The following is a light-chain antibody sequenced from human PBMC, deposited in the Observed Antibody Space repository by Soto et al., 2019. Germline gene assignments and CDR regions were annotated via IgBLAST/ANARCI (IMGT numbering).Light chain of an antibody. CDR1: QTISNY. J-gene: IGKJ2*01. Sequence: IEMTQSPSTLSASVGDRVTITCRASQTISNYLAWYQHKPRKAPKLLIYDVSTLESGVTSRFSGSGSRTEFTLTISLLQPDDCAHYYCQQYNRYPYTFGQGTKLEIQ. V-gene: IGKV1-5*01. CDR3: QQYNRYPYT. CDR2: DVS.